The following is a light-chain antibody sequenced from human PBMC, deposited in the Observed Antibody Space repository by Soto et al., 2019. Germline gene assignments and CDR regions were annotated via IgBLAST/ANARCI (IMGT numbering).Light chain of an antibody. V-gene: IGLV2-14*01. CDR2: EVS. J-gene: IGLJ1*01. CDR3: SSHRRTSAPHV. CDR1: SSDVGYYNY. Sequence: QSVLTQPASVSGSPGQSITISCTGASSDVGYYNYVSWYQQYPGKAPKLIIYEVSNRPSGVSNRFSGSKSGNTASLTISGLQAEDEADYYCSSHRRTSAPHVFGTGTKVTVL.